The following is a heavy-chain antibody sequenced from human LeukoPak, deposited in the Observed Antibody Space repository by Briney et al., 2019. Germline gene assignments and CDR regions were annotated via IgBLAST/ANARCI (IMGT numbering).Heavy chain of an antibody. Sequence: SETLSLTCTVSGGSISSYYWSWIRQAPGKGLEWIGYMYYSGSTNYNPSLKSRVTISVDTSKKQFSRKLSSVTAADTAVYYCARGRGLYYYDSSREDAFDIWGQGTMVTVSS. D-gene: IGHD3-22*01. CDR3: ARGRGLYYYDSSREDAFDI. CDR2: MYYSGST. CDR1: GGSISSYY. V-gene: IGHV4-59*01. J-gene: IGHJ3*02.